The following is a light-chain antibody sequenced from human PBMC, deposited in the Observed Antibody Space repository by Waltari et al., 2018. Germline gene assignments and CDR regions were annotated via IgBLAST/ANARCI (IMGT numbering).Light chain of an antibody. V-gene: IGLV1-47*01. CDR1: SSNIGSNY. CDR3: AAWDDSLSGRV. CDR2: RNN. Sequence: QSVLTQPPSASGTPGQRVTISCSGSSSNIGSNYVYWYQQLPGTAPKLLIYRNNPRPSGGPDRFSGSKSGTSAALAISGLRSEDEADYYCAAWDDSLSGRVFGGGTKLTVL. J-gene: IGLJ3*02.